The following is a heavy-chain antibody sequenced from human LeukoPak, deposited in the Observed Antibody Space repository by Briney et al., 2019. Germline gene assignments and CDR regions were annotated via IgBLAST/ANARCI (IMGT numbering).Heavy chain of an antibody. CDR3: AKGISGCGGDCYSTYFDY. V-gene: IGHV1-18*01. Sequence: GASVKVSCKASGYTFTSYGISWVRQAPGQGLEWMGWISAYNGNTNYAQKLQGRVTITADESTSTAYMELSSLRSEDTAVYYCAKGISGCGGDCYSTYFDYWGQGTLVTVSS. CDR1: GYTFTSYG. J-gene: IGHJ4*02. CDR2: ISAYNGNT. D-gene: IGHD2-21*02.